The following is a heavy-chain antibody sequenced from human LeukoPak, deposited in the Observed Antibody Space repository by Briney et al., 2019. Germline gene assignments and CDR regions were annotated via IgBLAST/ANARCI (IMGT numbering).Heavy chain of an antibody. V-gene: IGHV1-8*01. J-gene: IGHJ5*02. CDR1: GYTFTSYD. Sequence: ASVKDTCKASGYTFTSYDINWVRQATGQGLEWMGWMNPNSDNTGYAQKFQGRVTMTRNTSISTAYMELSSLRSEDTAVYYCARDEGIVVVPAAIRGEYNWFDPWGQGTLVTVSS. CDR3: ARDEGIVVVPAAIRGEYNWFDP. D-gene: IGHD2-2*02. CDR2: MNPNSDNT.